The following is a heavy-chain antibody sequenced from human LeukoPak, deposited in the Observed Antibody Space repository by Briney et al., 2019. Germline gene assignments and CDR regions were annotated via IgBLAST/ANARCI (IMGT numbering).Heavy chain of an antibody. CDR1: GGTFSSYA. J-gene: IGHJ6*03. CDR2: IIPIFGKA. CDR3: ARVGLDCSSTSCYRGEWYYYYYMDV. V-gene: IGHV1-69*13. Sequence: SVKVSCKASGGTFSSYAISWVRQAPGQGLEWMGGIIPIFGKANYAQKFQGRVTITADESTSTAYMELSSLRSEDTAVYYCARVGLDCSSTSCYRGEWYYYYYMDVWGKGTTVTVSS. D-gene: IGHD2-2*02.